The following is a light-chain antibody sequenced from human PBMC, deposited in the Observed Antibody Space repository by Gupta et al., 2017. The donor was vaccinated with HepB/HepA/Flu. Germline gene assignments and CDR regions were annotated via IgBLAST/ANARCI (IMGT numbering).Light chain of an antibody. V-gene: IGLV1-51*02. CDR2: EIN. J-gene: IGLJ3*02. CDR3: EAWDTDLSVIL. Sequence: QSVLTQPPSVSAAPGQKVAISCSGASSNIGNNFVAWYRQFPGTAPKLLIYEINKRPSGIPDRFSGSKSGTSATLVITGLQTGDEADYYCEAWDTDLSVILFGGGTRLTVL. CDR1: SSNIGNNF.